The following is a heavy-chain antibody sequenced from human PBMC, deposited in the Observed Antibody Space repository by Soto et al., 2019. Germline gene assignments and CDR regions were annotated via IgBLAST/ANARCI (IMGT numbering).Heavy chain of an antibody. CDR2: TYYRSKWTN. Sequence: SQTLSLTCAISGDSVSSISASWNWIRQSPSRGLEWLGRTYYRSKWTNDYAVSVKSRITINPDTSKNQFSLQLSSVTPEDTAMYYCVRGYSSSFDYWGQGTQVTVSS. J-gene: IGHJ4*02. CDR3: VRGYSSSFDY. D-gene: IGHD2-15*01. V-gene: IGHV6-1*01. CDR1: GDSVSSISAS.